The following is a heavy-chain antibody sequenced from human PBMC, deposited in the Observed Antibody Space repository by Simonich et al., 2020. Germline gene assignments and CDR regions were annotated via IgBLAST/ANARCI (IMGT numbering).Heavy chain of an antibody. CDR2: ISGSGGSR. CDR1: GFTFSSYA. Sequence: EVQLLESGGGLVQPGGSLRLSCAASGFTFSSYAMSWVRQAPGKGRGGFSAISGSGGSRYYADSVKGRFTISRDNSKNTLYLQMNSLRAEDTAVYYCATYYFYYWCQGTLVTVSS. V-gene: IGHV3-23*01. CDR3: ATYYFYY. J-gene: IGHJ4*02.